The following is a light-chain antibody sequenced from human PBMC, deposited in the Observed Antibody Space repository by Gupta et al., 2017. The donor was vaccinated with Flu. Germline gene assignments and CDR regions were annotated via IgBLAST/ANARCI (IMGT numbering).Light chain of an antibody. CDR3: SSYTGSSTPYV. CDR1: SSDVGGYNY. V-gene: IGLV2-14*03. Sequence: QSALTQPASVSGSPGQSITISCTGTSSDVGGYNYVSWYQQHPGKAPKLMIYDVSYRPSGVSNRFSGSKSGNTASLTISGLQAEDEADYYCSSYTGSSTPYVFGTGTRVTVL. J-gene: IGLJ1*01. CDR2: DVS.